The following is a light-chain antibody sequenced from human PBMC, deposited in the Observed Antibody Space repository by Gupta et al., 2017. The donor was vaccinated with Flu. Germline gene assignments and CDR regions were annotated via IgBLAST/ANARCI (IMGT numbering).Light chain of an antibody. J-gene: IGLJ3*02. CDR2: EVS. CDR3: SSFKRSSIFG. Sequence: QSALTQPASVSGSPGQSITISCTGTSSDVGGYNYVSWYQQHPGKAPKLMMYEVSTRPSGVSKRFSGSKSGNTASLTKSGHQAEDEADYYCSSFKRSSIFGFGGGTKFTGL. V-gene: IGLV2-14*01. CDR1: SSDVGGYNY.